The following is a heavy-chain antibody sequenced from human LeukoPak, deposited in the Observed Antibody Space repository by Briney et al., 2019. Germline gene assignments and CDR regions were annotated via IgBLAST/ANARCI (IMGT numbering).Heavy chain of an antibody. CDR2: IYYSGST. Sequence: SETLSLTCTVSGGSISSYYWSWIRQPPGKGLEWIGYIYYSGSTNYNPSLKSRVTISVDTSKNQLSLKLSSVTAADTAVYYCARVRFGESFPFDPWGQGTLVTVSS. CDR3: ARVRFGESFPFDP. D-gene: IGHD3-10*01. CDR1: GGSISSYY. J-gene: IGHJ5*02. V-gene: IGHV4-59*01.